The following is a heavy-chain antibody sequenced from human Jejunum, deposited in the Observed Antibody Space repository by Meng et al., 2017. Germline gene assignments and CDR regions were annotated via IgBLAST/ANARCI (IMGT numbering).Heavy chain of an antibody. CDR1: GSTFDDYG. D-gene: IGHD6-13*01. Sequence: GESLRLSCVASGSTFDDYGMSWVRQAPGKGLEWVSNINWKGGSTGYADSVKGRFTISRDNAKNSLHLQMNSLRVEDTAFYYCARDGRYSSGWYAGNEYWGQGTLVTVSS. J-gene: IGHJ4*02. CDR3: ARDGRYSSGWYAGNEY. V-gene: IGHV3-20*04. CDR2: INWKGGST.